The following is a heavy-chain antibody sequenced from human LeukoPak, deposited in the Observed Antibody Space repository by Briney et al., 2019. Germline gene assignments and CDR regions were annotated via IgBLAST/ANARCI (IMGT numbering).Heavy chain of an antibody. Sequence: GESLKISCKGSGYSFTSYWIGWVRQLPGEGLEWVGIIYPGDSDTRYSPSFQGQVTISADKSISTAYLQWSSLKASDTAMYYCARRTYYYDSSDNNFDYWGQGTLVTVSS. CDR1: GYSFTSYW. CDR2: IYPGDSDT. CDR3: ARRTYYYDSSDNNFDY. V-gene: IGHV5-51*01. D-gene: IGHD3-22*01. J-gene: IGHJ4*02.